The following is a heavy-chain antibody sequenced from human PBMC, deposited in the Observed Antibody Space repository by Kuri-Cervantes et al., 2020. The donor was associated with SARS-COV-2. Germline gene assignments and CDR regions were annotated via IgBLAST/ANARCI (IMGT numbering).Heavy chain of an antibody. J-gene: IGHJ6*03. Sequence: GESLKISCAASGFTFSSYAMSWVRQAPGKGLEWVSAISGSGGSTYYADSVKGRFTISRDNAKNSLYLQMNSLRAEDTAVYYCARAQQYSSSPWDLYYYYYMDVWGKGTTVTVSS. CDR2: ISGSGGST. V-gene: IGHV3-23*01. D-gene: IGHD6-6*01. CDR3: ARAQQYSSSPWDLYYYYYMDV. CDR1: GFTFSSYA.